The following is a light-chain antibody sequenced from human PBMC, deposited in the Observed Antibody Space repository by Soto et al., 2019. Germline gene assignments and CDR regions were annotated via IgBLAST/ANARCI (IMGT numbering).Light chain of an antibody. J-gene: IGKJ4*01. CDR3: QHYGSSRVT. Sequence: EIVLTQSPGTLSVSPGERATLSCRASQSVTSTYLAWYQQKPGQAPRLLIYDASSRATGIPDRFSGSGSGTDFTLTISRLEPEDFAVYFCQHYGSSRVTFGGGNKVEIK. V-gene: IGKV3-20*01. CDR1: QSVTSTY. CDR2: DAS.